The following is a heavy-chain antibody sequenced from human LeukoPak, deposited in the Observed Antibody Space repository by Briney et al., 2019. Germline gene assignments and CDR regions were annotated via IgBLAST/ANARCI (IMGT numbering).Heavy chain of an antibody. CDR1: GYPFTTYD. J-gene: IGHJ6*02. CDR3: ARAGLSSYYYYYGMDV. Sequence: GASVKVSRKASGYPFTTYDINWVCQAPGQGLEWVAWMNPNSGGTVYAQKFQGRVTLARDTSIGTAYMELNSLRSEDTAVYYCARAGLSSYYYYYGMDVWGQGTTVTVSS. V-gene: IGHV1-8*01. CDR2: MNPNSGGT.